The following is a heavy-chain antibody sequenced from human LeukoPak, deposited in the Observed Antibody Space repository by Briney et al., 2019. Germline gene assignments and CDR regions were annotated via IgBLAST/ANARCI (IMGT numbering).Heavy chain of an antibody. Sequence: ASVKVSCKASGYTFSSYDMHWVRQAPGQGLEWMGIINPSGGSVSYAQRFQGRVTMTRDTSTSTVYMELSSLRSEDTAMYFCARDFGSYGSGSYYNIDYWGQGTLVTVSS. D-gene: IGHD3-10*01. CDR1: GYTFSSYD. CDR2: INPSGGSV. V-gene: IGHV1-46*01. CDR3: ARDFGSYGSGSYYNIDY. J-gene: IGHJ4*02.